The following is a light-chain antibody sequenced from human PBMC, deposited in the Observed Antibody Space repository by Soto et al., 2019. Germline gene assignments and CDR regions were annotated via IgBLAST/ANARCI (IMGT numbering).Light chain of an antibody. CDR3: QERSNWPRGI. CDR1: QSVSSN. Sequence: EILWTQSHATLCLSPRERATLSSRASQSVSSNLAWYQQKPGQAPRLLIYDASRRATGIPARFSGSGSGTDFTLTIGSLQPEDFAVYYCQERSNWPRGIFGGGTKVDIK. J-gene: IGKJ4*01. V-gene: IGKV3-11*01. CDR2: DAS.